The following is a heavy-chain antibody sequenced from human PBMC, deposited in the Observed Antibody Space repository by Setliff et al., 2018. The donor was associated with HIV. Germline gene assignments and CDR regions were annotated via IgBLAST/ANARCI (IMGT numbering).Heavy chain of an antibody. D-gene: IGHD1-26*01. J-gene: IGHJ4*02. V-gene: IGHV3-7*03. Sequence: PGGSLRLSCVASGLTFNRYWMSWVRQVPGKGLEWVSNTKYDGSESYSVDAVKGRFTVSRDNAKSVMYLQMNNLRGDDSALYYCATYTGFSAGHRLDHWGQGTVVTVSS. CDR2: TKYDGSES. CDR1: GLTFNRYW. CDR3: ATYTGFSAGHRLDH.